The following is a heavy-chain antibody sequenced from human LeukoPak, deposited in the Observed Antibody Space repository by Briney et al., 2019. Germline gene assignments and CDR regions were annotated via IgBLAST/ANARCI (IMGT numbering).Heavy chain of an antibody. CDR2: INPNSGGT. CDR1: GYTFTGYY. D-gene: IGHD2-15*01. CDR3: ARVGDCSGGSCYTLPPTSFDY. V-gene: IGHV1-2*02. J-gene: IGHJ4*02. Sequence: GASVKVSCKASGYTFTGYYMHWVRQAPGQGLEWMGWINPNSGGTNYAQKFQGRVTITRDTSISTAYMELSRLRSDDTAVYYCARVGDCSGGSCYTLPPTSFDYWGQGTLVTVSS.